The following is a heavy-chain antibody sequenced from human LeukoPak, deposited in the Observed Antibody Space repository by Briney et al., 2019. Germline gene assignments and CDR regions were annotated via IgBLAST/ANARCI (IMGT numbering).Heavy chain of an antibody. CDR3: AKDSLTYSSGLRCFQH. CDR1: GFTFSTYG. D-gene: IGHD5-18*01. CDR2: ISYDGSNK. V-gene: IGHV3-30*18. Sequence: GGSLRLSCAASGFTFSTYGIHWVRQAPGKGLEWVALISYDGSNKYYADSVKGRFTISRDNSKNTLYLQMNSLRADDTAVHYCAKDSLTYSSGLRCFQHWGQGTLVTVSS. J-gene: IGHJ1*01.